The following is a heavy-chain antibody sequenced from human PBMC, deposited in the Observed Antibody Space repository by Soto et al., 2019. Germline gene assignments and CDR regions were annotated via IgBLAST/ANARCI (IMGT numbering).Heavy chain of an antibody. J-gene: IGHJ4*02. CDR3: ARNEEYSSSSPLWY. CDR1: GYTFTSYA. V-gene: IGHV1-3*05. CDR2: INAGNGNT. D-gene: IGHD6-6*01. Sequence: QVQLVQSGAEEKKPGASVKVSCKASGYTFTSYAMHWVRQAPGQRLEWMGWINAGNGNTKYSQKFQGRVTITRDTTASTAHMELSSLRSEDTAVYYCARNEEYSSSSPLWYWGQGTLVTVSS.